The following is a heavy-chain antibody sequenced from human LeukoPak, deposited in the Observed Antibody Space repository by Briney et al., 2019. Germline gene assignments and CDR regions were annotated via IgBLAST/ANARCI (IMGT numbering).Heavy chain of an antibody. J-gene: IGHJ4*02. Sequence: SETLSLTCAVYGGSFSGYYWGWIRQPPRKGQEWIGSSFYSGNTYDNPSLKIRVTISVDTSKNQFSLTLNSVTAADTAVYYCARTRYYYNSRSYGAPYYFDYWGQGTLVTVSS. CDR2: SFYSGNT. V-gene: IGHV4-39*01. CDR3: ARTRYYYNSRSYGAPYYFDY. CDR1: GGSFSGYY. D-gene: IGHD3-10*01.